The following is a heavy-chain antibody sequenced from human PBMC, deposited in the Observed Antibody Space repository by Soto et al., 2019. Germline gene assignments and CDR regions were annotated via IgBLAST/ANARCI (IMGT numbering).Heavy chain of an antibody. CDR3: ARDRGYCSSTSCYYFDY. D-gene: IGHD2-2*01. Sequence: QVQLVESGGGVVQPGRSLRLSCAASGFTFSSYAMHWVRQAPGKGLEWVAVISYDGSNKYYAGSVKCRFTISRDNSKNTLYLQMNSLRAEDTAVYYCARDRGYCSSTSCYYFDYWGQGTLVTVSS. J-gene: IGHJ4*02. CDR1: GFTFSSYA. CDR2: ISYDGSNK. V-gene: IGHV3-30-3*01.